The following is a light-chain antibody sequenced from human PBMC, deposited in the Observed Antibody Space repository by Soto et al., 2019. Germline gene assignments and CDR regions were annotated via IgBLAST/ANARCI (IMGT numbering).Light chain of an antibody. J-gene: IGLJ1*01. V-gene: IGLV2-11*01. CDR1: SSDVGGYNY. Sequence: QSALTQPHSVSGSPGQSVTISCTGTSSDVGGYNYVSWYQHHQGKAPKLIIYDVSERPSGVPDRFSGSKSGNTGNTASLTISGLQAEDEADYYCCSYAGSYTHVFGSGTKLTVL. CDR2: DVS. CDR3: CSYAGSYTHV.